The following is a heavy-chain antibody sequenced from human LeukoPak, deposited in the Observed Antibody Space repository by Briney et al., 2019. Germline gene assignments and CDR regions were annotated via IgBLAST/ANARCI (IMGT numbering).Heavy chain of an antibody. CDR3: ARVLRYCSGGNCYSGGLGYMDV. D-gene: IGHD2-15*01. Sequence: GRSLRLSCAASGFTFSSYAMHWVRQAPGKGLEWVSSISRSGSTKYYADSVKGRFTISTDNAKNSLFMKMNSLRAEDTAVYYCARVLRYCSGGNCYSGGLGYMDVWGKGTTVTISS. CDR2: ISRSGSTK. J-gene: IGHJ6*03. V-gene: IGHV3-48*04. CDR1: GFTFSSYA.